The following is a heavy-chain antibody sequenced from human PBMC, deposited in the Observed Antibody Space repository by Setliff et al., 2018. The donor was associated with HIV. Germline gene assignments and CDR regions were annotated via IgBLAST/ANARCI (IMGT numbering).Heavy chain of an antibody. J-gene: IGHJ2*01. V-gene: IGHV1-69*05. CDR3: ARAPGISGFFYWYFDL. D-gene: IGHD3-22*01. CDR1: GGTFSSYV. Sequence: SVKVSCKASGGTFSSYVISWVRQAPGQGPEWMGGIIPMYGVTNYAQKFQGRVTITTDESTSTAYMELSSLRSEDTAVYYCARAPGISGFFYWYFDLWGRSTLVTVSS. CDR2: IIPMYGVT.